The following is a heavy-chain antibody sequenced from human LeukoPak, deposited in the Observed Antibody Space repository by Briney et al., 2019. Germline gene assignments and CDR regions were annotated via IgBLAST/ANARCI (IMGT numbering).Heavy chain of an antibody. CDR2: VYYSGRA. Sequence: PSETLSLTYTVSGGSVSTIDSYWGWIRQPPGKGLEWIGNVYYSGRANYSPSLRSRVTMSVDTSKNRFSLKMTSVTAADTAVYFCARLRKGRYFDYFFEKWGQGTLVTVSS. CDR1: GGSVSTIDSY. J-gene: IGHJ4*02. D-gene: IGHD3-9*01. V-gene: IGHV4-39*02. CDR3: ARLRKGRYFDYFFEK.